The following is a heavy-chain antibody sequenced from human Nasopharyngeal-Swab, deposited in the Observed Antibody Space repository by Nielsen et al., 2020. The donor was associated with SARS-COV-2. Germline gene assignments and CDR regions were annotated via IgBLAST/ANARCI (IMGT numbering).Heavy chain of an antibody. Sequence: SETLSLTCTVSGGSISSGGYYWSWIRQHPGKGLEWIGYIYYSGSTYYNPSLESRVTISVDTSKNQFSLKLSSVTAADTAVYYCATARSSVAYYYGMDVWGQGTTVTVSS. D-gene: IGHD4-23*01. CDR2: IYYSGST. CDR1: GGSISSGGYY. J-gene: IGHJ6*02. CDR3: ATARSSVAYYYGMDV. V-gene: IGHV4-31*03.